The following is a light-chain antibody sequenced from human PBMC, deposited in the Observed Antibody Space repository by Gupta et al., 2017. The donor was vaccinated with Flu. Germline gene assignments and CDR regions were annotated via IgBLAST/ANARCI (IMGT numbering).Light chain of an antibody. V-gene: IGKV3-20*01. CDR2: GAS. Sequence: LALSPGERATLAFRARQTLSSSDLGWYQQKPGQSPRFLLYGASNSVSGVPDRFSGSGSATAFTLTIIEFVPEDFAVSFCHQEGSSPRTFGQGTKVEVK. J-gene: IGKJ1*01. CDR1: QTLSSSD. CDR3: HQEGSSPRT.